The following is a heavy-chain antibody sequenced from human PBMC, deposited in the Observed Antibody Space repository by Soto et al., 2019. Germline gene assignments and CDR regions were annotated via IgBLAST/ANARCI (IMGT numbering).Heavy chain of an antibody. CDR3: ARSGIAAAAPDY. D-gene: IGHD6-13*01. J-gene: IGHJ4*02. Sequence: ASVKVSCKASGYTFTSYAMHWVRQAPGQRLEWMGWINAGNGNTKYSQKFQGRVTITRDTSASTAYMELSSLRSEDTAVYYCARSGIAAAAPDYWGQGTLVTVS. V-gene: IGHV1-3*01. CDR1: GYTFTSYA. CDR2: INAGNGNT.